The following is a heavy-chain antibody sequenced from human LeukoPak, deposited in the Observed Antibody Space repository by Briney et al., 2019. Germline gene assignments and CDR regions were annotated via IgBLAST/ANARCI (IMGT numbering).Heavy chain of an antibody. V-gene: IGHV1-2*02. Sequence: GASVKVSCKASGYTFTGYYMHWVRQAPGQGLEWMGWINPNSGGTNYAQKFQGRVTMTRDTSISTAYMELSRLRSDDTAVYYCARAMSGYSYGYLVDYWGQGTLVTVSS. D-gene: IGHD5-18*01. CDR3: ARAMSGYSYGYLVDY. J-gene: IGHJ4*02. CDR1: GYTFTGYY. CDR2: INPNSGGT.